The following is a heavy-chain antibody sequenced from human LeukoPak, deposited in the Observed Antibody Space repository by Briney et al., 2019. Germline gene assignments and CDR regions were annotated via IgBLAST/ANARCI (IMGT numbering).Heavy chain of an antibody. Sequence: PGGSLRLSCAASGFTFSSYGMSWVRQAPGKGLEWVSAISVSDDTSYADSVKGRFTISRDNSKNTLYLQVNSLRVEDTAVYYCTKDYGGDPFDYWGQGTLVTVSS. J-gene: IGHJ4*02. CDR1: GFTFSSYG. CDR2: ISVSDDT. V-gene: IGHV3-23*01. D-gene: IGHD4-23*01. CDR3: TKDYGGDPFDY.